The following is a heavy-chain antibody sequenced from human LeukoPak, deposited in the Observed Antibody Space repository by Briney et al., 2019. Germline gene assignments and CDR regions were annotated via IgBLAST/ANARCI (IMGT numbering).Heavy chain of an antibody. D-gene: IGHD3-10*01. Sequence: GGSLRLSCAASGFTFSSYGMHWVRQAPGKGLEWVAVIWYDGSNKYYADSVKGRFTISRDNSKNTLYLQMNSLRAEDTAVYYCARVPGNYYGSGSRPFDYWGQGTLVTVSS. CDR2: IWYDGSNK. J-gene: IGHJ4*02. CDR3: ARVPGNYYGSGSRPFDY. V-gene: IGHV3-33*01. CDR1: GFTFSSYG.